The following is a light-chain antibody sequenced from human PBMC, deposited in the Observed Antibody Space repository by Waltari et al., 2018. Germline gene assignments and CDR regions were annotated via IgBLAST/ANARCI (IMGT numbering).Light chain of an antibody. J-gene: IGKJ1*01. CDR1: QSLLDSEDGNTY. V-gene: IGKV2-40*01. Sequence: DIVMTQTPLSLPVTLGEPASISCRSSQSLLDSEDGNTYLEWYLQKPGQSPQLLIYEVSNRASGVPDRFSGSGSDTDFTLKISRVEAEDAGVYHCMQALEFPWTFGQGTKVEIK. CDR3: MQALEFPWT. CDR2: EVS.